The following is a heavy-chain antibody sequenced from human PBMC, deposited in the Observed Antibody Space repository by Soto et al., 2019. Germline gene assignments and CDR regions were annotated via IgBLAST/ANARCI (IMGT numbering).Heavy chain of an antibody. CDR1: GYTFIGYY. CDR3: ARDSHYDILTGYSRNAFDI. CDR2: INPNIGGT. Sequence: GASVKVSCKASGYTFIGYYMHWVRQAPGQGXEWMGWINPNIGGTNYAQKFQGRVTMTRDTSISTVYMELSRLRSDDTAVYYCARDSHYDILTGYSRNAFDIWGQGTVVTVS. D-gene: IGHD3-9*01. V-gene: IGHV1-2*02. J-gene: IGHJ3*02.